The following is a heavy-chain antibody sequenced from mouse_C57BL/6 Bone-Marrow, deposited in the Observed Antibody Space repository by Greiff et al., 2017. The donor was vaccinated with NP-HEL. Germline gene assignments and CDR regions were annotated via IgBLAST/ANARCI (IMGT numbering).Heavy chain of an antibody. J-gene: IGHJ4*01. CDR1: GIAFSRYW. CDR3: ARLYGGAMDY. D-gene: IGHD2-10*02. V-gene: IGHV4-1*01. Sequence: EVKLQESGGGLVQPGGSLKLSCAASGIAFSRYWMSWVRRAPGKGLEWIGEINPDSSTINYAPSLKDKFIISRDNAKNTLYLQMSKVRAEDTALYYCARLYGGAMDYWGQGTSVTVSS. CDR2: INPDSSTI.